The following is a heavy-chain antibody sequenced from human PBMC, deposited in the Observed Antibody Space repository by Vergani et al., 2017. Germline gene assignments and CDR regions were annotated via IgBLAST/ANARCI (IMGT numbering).Heavy chain of an antibody. J-gene: IGHJ3*01. CDR2: ICSNGGNK. Sequence: QAQLVESGGGVVQPGSSLRLSCAASGFTFTDYGMHWVRQAPGKGLEWVAVICSNGGNKYYADSVRGRFNFSRDNSRYTLDLQMDSLRAEDTAVYHCVRERAPVGAFDVWGQGTMVTVSS. CDR1: GFTFTDYG. V-gene: IGHV3-33*01. CDR3: VRERAPVGAFDV.